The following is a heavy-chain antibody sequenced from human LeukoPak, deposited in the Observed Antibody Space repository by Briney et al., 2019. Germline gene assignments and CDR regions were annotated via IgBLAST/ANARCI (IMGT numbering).Heavy chain of an antibody. CDR1: GGSISSSSYY. V-gene: IGHV4-39*07. CDR3: ARDYGGPTGY. CDR2: IYYSGST. D-gene: IGHD3-10*01. J-gene: IGHJ4*02. Sequence: SETLSLTCTVSGGSISSSSYYWGWIRQPPGKGLEWIGSIYYSGSTYYNPSLKSRVTISVDTSKNQFSPKLSSVTAADTAVYYCARDYGGPTGYWGQGTLVTVSS.